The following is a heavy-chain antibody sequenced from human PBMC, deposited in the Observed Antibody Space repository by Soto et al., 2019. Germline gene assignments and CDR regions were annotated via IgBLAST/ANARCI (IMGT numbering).Heavy chain of an antibody. CDR1: GGSISSGGYY. CDR3: ARVGTAGSYYYGMDV. J-gene: IGHJ6*02. V-gene: IGHV4-31*03. D-gene: IGHD1-1*01. CDR2: IYYSGST. Sequence: QVQLQESGPGLVKPSQTLSLTCTVSGGSISSGGYYWSWIRQHPGKGLEWIGYIYYSGSTYYNPSLKSRVTISVDTSKNQFSLKLSSVTAADTAVYYCARVGTAGSYYYGMDVWGQGTTVTVSS.